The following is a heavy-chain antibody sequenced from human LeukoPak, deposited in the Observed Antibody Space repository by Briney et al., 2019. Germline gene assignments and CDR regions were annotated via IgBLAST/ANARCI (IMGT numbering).Heavy chain of an antibody. J-gene: IGHJ1*01. V-gene: IGHV3-15*01. CDR2: IKSKTDGGTT. D-gene: IGHD6-13*01. Sequence: GGSLRLSCAASGFTFSNAWMSWVRQAPGKGLEWVGRIKSKTDGGTTDYAAPVKGRFTISRDDSKNTLYLQMNSLKTEDTAVYYCTTDRASYSSSWPAEYFQHWGQGTLVTVSS. CDR3: TTDRASYSSSWPAEYFQH. CDR1: GFTFSNAW.